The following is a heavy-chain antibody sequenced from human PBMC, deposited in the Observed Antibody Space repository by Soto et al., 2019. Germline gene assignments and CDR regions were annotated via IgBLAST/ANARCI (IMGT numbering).Heavy chain of an antibody. Sequence: PSETLSLTGTVSGGSISSGGYYWSWIRQHPGKGLEWIGYIYYSGSTNYNPSLKSRVTISVDTSKNQFSLKLSSVTAADTAVYYCARLGAQEIDPWGQGTLVTVSS. V-gene: IGHV4-61*08. CDR2: IYYSGST. CDR3: ARLGAQEIDP. J-gene: IGHJ5*02. CDR1: GGSISSGGYY. D-gene: IGHD3-16*01.